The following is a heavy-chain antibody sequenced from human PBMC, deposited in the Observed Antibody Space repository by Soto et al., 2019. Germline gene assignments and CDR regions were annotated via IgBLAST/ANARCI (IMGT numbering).Heavy chain of an antibody. CDR3: AVNDYGDYSSHDC. CDR2: IIPILGIA. J-gene: IGHJ4*02. Sequence: QVQLVQSGAEVKKPGSSVKVSCKASGGTFSSYTISWVRQAPGQGLEWMGRIIPILGIANYAQKFQGRVTITADKSTSTAYMELSSLRSEDTAVYYCAVNDYGDYSSHDCWGQGTLVTVSS. D-gene: IGHD4-17*01. V-gene: IGHV1-69*02. CDR1: GGTFSSYT.